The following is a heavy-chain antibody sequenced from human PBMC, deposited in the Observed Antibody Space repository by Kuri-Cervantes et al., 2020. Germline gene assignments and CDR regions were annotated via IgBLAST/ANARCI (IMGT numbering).Heavy chain of an antibody. D-gene: IGHD3-10*01. J-gene: IGHJ6*02. CDR1: GYTFTSNG. CDR3: ARGWRMVRGVISRVYYGMDV. V-gene: IGHV1-18*01. Sequence: ASAKVSCKASGYTFTSNGISWVRQAPGHGLEWMGWISAYNGNTNYAQKLQGRVTMTKDTSTSPAYMELRSLKSDDTAVYYCARGWRMVRGVISRVYYGMDVWGQGTTVTVSS. CDR2: ISAYNGNT.